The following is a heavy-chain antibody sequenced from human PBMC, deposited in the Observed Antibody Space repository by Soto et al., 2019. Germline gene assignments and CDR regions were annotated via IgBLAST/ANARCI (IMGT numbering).Heavy chain of an antibody. J-gene: IGHJ6*02. CDR2: ITSTTTYI. D-gene: IGHD5-12*01. V-gene: IGHV3-21*01. CDR1: GFTFITYI. Sequence: EVQVVESGGGLVKPGGSLRLSCAASGFTFITYIMNWVRQAPGKGLEWVSSITSTTTYIYYADSVKGRFTISRDNAKKSLYLQMNSLRAEDPAVYYCARHYRGGGYDPMDVWGQGTTVTVSS. CDR3: ARHYRGGGYDPMDV.